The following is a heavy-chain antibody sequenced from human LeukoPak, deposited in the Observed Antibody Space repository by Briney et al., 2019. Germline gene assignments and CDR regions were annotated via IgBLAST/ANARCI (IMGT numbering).Heavy chain of an antibody. CDR2: IYHSGST. D-gene: IGHD5-12*01. CDR1: GYSISSGYY. V-gene: IGHV4-38-2*02. J-gene: IGHJ4*02. Sequence: SETLSLTRTVSGYSISSGYYWGWIRQPPGKGLEWIGSIYHSGSTYYNPSLKSRVTISVDTSKNQFSRKLSSVTAADTAVYYCARVGDIVATDFDYWGQGTLVTVSS. CDR3: ARVGDIVATDFDY.